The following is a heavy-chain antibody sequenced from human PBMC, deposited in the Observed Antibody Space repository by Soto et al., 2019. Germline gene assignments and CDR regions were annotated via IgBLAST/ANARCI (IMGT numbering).Heavy chain of an antibody. CDR3: PRQFDYDTSGYYYAY. V-gene: IGHV1-69*01. CDR2: ITPLFGTP. J-gene: IGHJ4*02. Sequence: QVQLVQSGTEVKKPGSSVKVSCKASGGTFNKYAIDWVRQAPGQGLEWMGGITPLFGTPNYAQRFQGRVTISADEVTSTAYMELRSLRSDDTGVYYCPRQFDYDTSGYYYAYWGQGTLVTVSS. CDR1: GGTFNKYA. D-gene: IGHD3-22*01.